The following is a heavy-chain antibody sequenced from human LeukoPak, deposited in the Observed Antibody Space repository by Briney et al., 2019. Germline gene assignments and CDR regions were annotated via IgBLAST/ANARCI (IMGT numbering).Heavy chain of an antibody. CDR2: ISTNGDRT. CDR1: GFTFSTYA. V-gene: IGHV3-64D*06. Sequence: PGGSLRLSCSASGFTFSTYAMHWVRQAPGKGLGEVSAISTNGDRTYYTESVKGRFTISRDNSKNTLYLQMSSLRAEDTAVYYCVKDPQKSASYWGQGTLVTVSS. CDR3: VKDPQKSASY. J-gene: IGHJ4*02.